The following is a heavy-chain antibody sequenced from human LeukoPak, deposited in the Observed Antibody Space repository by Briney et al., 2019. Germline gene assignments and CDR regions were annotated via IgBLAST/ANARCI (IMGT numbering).Heavy chain of an antibody. J-gene: IGHJ4*02. V-gene: IGHV3-21*01. CDR2: ISSTSTYL. D-gene: IGHD3-10*01. CDR1: GFTFSSYE. Sequence: GGSLRLSCAASGFTFSSYEMNWVRQAPGKGLEWVSSISSTSTYLYYADSVKVRFTISRDNAKNSLYLQMNSLRVEDTAIYYCARERYHGSGAPKYDYWGQGTLVTVSS. CDR3: ARERYHGSGAPKYDY.